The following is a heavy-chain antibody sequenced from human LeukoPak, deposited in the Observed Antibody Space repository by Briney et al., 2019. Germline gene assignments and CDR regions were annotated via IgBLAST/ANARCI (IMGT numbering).Heavy chain of an antibody. J-gene: IGHJ4*02. CDR2: IYSSGST. Sequence: PSETLSLTCTVSGGSISSYYWNWIRQPPGKGLEWIGFIYSSGSTNYNPSLKSRVTISVDTSKNQFSLKLSSVTAADTAVYYCARIGHEDYYFDYWGQGTLVTVSS. CDR1: GGSISSYY. CDR3: ARIGHEDYYFDY. V-gene: IGHV4-59*01.